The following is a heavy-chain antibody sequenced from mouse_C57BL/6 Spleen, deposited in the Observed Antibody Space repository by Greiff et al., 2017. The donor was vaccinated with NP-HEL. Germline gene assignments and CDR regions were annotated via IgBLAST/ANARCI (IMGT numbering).Heavy chain of an antibody. CDR1: GYAFSSSW. Sequence: VKVVESGPELVKPGASVKISCKASGYAFSSSWMNWVKQRPGKGLEWIGRIYPGDGDTNYNGKFKGKATLTADKSSSTAYMQLSSLTSEDSAVYFCARGDSNYGFAYWGQGTLVTVSA. V-gene: IGHV1-82*01. D-gene: IGHD2-5*01. CDR2: IYPGDGDT. CDR3: ARGDSNYGFAY. J-gene: IGHJ3*01.